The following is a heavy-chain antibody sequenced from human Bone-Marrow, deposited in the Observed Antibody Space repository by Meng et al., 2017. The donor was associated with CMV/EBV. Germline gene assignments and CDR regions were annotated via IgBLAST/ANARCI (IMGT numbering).Heavy chain of an antibody. CDR3: AIPDGYNLPFDY. D-gene: IGHD5-24*01. CDR2: IRYDGSNK. CDR1: GFTFSSYG. V-gene: IGHV3-30*02. J-gene: IGHJ4*02. Sequence: VESGEGVVQPGGSLRLSCAASGFTFSSYGMHWVRQAPGKGLEWVAFIRYDGSNKYYADSVKGRFTISRDNSKNTLYLQMNSLRAEDTAVYYRAIPDGYNLPFDYWGQGTLVTVSS.